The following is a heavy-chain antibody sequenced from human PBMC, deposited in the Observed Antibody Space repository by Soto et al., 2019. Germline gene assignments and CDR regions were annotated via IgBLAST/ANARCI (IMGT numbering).Heavy chain of an antibody. D-gene: IGHD3-3*02. CDR2: ISGGGNDA. CDR3: ARSLFLASTCIEPLDF. CDR1: GFTFSSYA. V-gene: IGHV3-23*01. J-gene: IGHJ4*02. Sequence: PVWSLRLSFAASGFTFSSYAMSWVRQAPGKGLEWVSSISGGGNDAYYADSVKGRFTISRDNSRNTLYLQMNSLRADDTAVHYCARSLFLASTCIEPLDFWRQGTLVTV.